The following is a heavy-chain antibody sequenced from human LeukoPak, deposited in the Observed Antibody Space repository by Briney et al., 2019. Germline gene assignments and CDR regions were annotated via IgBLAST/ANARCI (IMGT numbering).Heavy chain of an antibody. CDR3: ARLACSGGVCYSNWFFDL. Sequence: GESLKISCQGSGYSFTRYWIGWVRQMPGKGLEWMGIIYPGDSDTRDSPSFQGQVTISADKSISTAYVQWSSLKASDTAMYYCARLACSGGVCYSNWFFDLWGRGTLVTVSS. CDR2: IYPGDSDT. CDR1: GYSFTRYW. J-gene: IGHJ2*01. V-gene: IGHV5-51*01. D-gene: IGHD2-15*01.